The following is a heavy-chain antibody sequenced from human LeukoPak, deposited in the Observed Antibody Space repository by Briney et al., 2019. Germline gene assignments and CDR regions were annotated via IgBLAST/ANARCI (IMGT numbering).Heavy chain of an antibody. V-gene: IGHV4-4*09. CDR2: IFTGST. CDR1: GGYISAYY. CDR3: ARRLRTYFDY. Sequence: SETLSLTCAVSGGYISAYYWNWIRRPPGKELEWIGYIFTGSTTYNPSLKSRVTISVDTSKNQFSLKLSSVTAADTAVYYCARRLRTYFDYWGQGSLVTVSS. J-gene: IGHJ4*02.